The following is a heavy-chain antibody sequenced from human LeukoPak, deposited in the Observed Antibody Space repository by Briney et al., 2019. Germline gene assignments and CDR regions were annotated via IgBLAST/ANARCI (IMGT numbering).Heavy chain of an antibody. J-gene: IGHJ4*02. CDR2: ISYDGSNK. Sequence: PGGSLRLSCAAPGFTFSSYGMHWARQAPGKGLEWVAVISYDGSNKYYADSVKGRFTISRDNSKNTLYLQMNSLRVEDTAVYYCAPEGDGYILFDYWGQGTLVTVSS. V-gene: IGHV3-30*03. D-gene: IGHD5-24*01. CDR3: APEGDGYILFDY. CDR1: GFTFSSYG.